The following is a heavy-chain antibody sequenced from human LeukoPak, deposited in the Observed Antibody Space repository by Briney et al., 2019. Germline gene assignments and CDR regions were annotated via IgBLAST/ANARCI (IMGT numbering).Heavy chain of an antibody. CDR2: INSGGST. V-gene: IGHV3-66*01. J-gene: IGHJ6*04. CDR1: GFTVSSNY. CDR3: ARVLYILRYFDY. D-gene: IGHD3-9*01. Sequence: GGSLRLSCAASGFTVSSNYVSWVRQAPGKGLEWVSVINSGGSTYYADSVKGRFTISRDNSKNTLYLQMNSLRAEDTAVYYCARVLYILRYFDYWGKGTTVTISS.